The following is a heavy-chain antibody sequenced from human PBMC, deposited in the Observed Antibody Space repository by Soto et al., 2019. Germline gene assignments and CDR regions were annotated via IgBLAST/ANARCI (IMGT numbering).Heavy chain of an antibody. D-gene: IGHD6-6*01. Sequence: PSETLSLTCTVSGGSISSYYWSWIRQPPGKGLEWIGYLYYSGRTNYNPSLKSRVTISVDTSKNQFSLKLSSVTAADTAVYYCARMVGDSSSLLFYFDYWGQGALVTVSS. CDR2: LYYSGRT. V-gene: IGHV4-59*01. J-gene: IGHJ4*02. CDR1: GGSISSYY. CDR3: ARMVGDSSSLLFYFDY.